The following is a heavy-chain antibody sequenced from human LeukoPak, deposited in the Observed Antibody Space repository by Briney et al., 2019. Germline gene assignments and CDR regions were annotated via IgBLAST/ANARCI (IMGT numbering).Heavy chain of an antibody. CDR1: GFTFSGST. D-gene: IGHD1-26*01. J-gene: IGHJ4*02. CDR2: ISTSSSYI. V-gene: IGHV3-21*01. CDR3: AKRPYSGSYWEVDY. Sequence: GGSLRLSCAASGFTFSGSTMNWVRQAPGKGLEWVSFISTSSSYIYYADSVKGRFTISRDNSKNTLYLQMNSLRAEDTAVYYCAKRPYSGSYWEVDYWGQGTLVTVSS.